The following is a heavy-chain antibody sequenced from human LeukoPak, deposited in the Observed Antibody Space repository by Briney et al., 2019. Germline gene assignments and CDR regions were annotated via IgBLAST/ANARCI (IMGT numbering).Heavy chain of an antibody. Sequence: ASVKVCFSCSGSTFTCYYMHMMREAPAQGLERVGWFNPNSGGTNYSQEFYGRVSMTIYTTISTDYMDLSRLRSDDTAVYYCAIYDFWSGPYQAPIDYWGQGTLVTVSS. CDR2: FNPNSGGT. J-gene: IGHJ4*02. CDR3: AIYDFWSGPYQAPIDY. D-gene: IGHD3-3*01. CDR1: GSTFTCYY. V-gene: IGHV1-2*02.